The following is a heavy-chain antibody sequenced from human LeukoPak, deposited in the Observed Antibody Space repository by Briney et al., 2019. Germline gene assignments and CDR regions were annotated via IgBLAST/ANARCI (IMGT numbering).Heavy chain of an antibody. Sequence: ASVRVSCKASGYRFTDSYIHWVRQAPRHGFEWMGWINPNTGDKKYAKMFKGRVTMTAGAYISTAYMELSGLRSADTAIYFCVSAYDQWGQGTLVTVSS. CDR1: GYRFTDSY. V-gene: IGHV1-2*02. CDR3: VSAYDQ. CDR2: INPNTGDK. J-gene: IGHJ4*02.